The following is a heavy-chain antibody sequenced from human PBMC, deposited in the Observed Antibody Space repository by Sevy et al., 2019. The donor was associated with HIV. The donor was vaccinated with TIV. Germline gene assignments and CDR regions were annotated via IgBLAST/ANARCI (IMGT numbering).Heavy chain of an antibody. D-gene: IGHD3-22*01. CDR2: ISGSGTRT. J-gene: IGHJ6*03. V-gene: IGHV3-23*01. Sequence: GGSLRLSCAVSGFSFDSYGMTWVRQAPGKGLEWVSGISGSGTRTYYADSVKGRFSISRDNSKNRLYLQMNSLRSEDKAEYYWGKGGGGHYDPDEIGYYFYYYNMDVWGKGTTVTVSS. CDR3: GKGGGGHYDPDEIGYYFYYYNMDV. CDR1: GFSFDSYG.